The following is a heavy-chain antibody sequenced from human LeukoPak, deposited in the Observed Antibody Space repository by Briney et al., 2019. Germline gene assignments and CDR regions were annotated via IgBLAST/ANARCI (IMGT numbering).Heavy chain of an antibody. J-gene: IGHJ3*02. Sequence: PGGSPRLSCAAPEFTLSTFWKSWVRRAPGKGLEWVAHIKADGSVKHYVDSVEGRFSISRDSARSSLYLQMNSLRAEDTAVYYCVRDSDYQRNSGGLYAHYDALDIWGHGTMVTVCS. CDR3: VRDSDYQRNSGGLYAHYDALDI. CDR1: EFTLSTFW. V-gene: IGHV3-7*01. CDR2: IKADGSVK. D-gene: IGHD2-21*01.